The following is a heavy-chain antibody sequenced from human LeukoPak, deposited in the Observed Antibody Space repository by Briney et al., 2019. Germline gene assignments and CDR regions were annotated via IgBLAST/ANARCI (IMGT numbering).Heavy chain of an antibody. D-gene: IGHD3-3*01. CDR1: GGTFSSYA. CDR3: ARSVLRFLEWSRYFDY. Sequence: SVKVSCKASGGTFSSYAISWVRQAPGQGLEWMGRIIPIFGTANYAQKFQGRVTITTDESTSTAYMELSSLRSEDTAVYYCARSVLRFLEWSRYFDYWGQGTLVTVSS. J-gene: IGHJ4*02. CDR2: IIPIFGTA. V-gene: IGHV1-69*05.